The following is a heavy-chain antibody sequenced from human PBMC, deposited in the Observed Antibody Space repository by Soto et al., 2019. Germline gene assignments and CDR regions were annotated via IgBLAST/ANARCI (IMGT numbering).Heavy chain of an antibody. D-gene: IGHD6-13*01. CDR2: IYYSGST. Sequence: QVQLQESGPGLVKPSQTLSLTCTVSGGSISSGGYYWSWIRQHPGKGLEWIGYIYYSGSTYYNPSLKSRVTISVDTSKNQFSLKLSSVTAADTAVYYCARSRALLAAAVVDYYYYYGMDVWGQGTTVTVSS. CDR1: GGSISSGGYY. CDR3: ARSRALLAAAVVDYYYYYGMDV. J-gene: IGHJ6*02. V-gene: IGHV4-31*03.